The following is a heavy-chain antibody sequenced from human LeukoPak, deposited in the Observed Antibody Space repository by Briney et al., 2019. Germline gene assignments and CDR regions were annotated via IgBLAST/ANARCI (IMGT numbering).Heavy chain of an antibody. J-gene: IGHJ6*02. V-gene: IGHV3-30-3*01. D-gene: IGHD4-23*01. Sequence: GGSLRLSCAASGFTFSSNAMNWVRQAPGKGLEWVAVISSDGSNKYYADSVKGRFTISRDNSKNTLDLQMNSLRAEDTAVYYCAKGGNSLAYGMDVWGQGTTVTASS. CDR2: ISSDGSNK. CDR1: GFTFSSNA. CDR3: AKGGNSLAYGMDV.